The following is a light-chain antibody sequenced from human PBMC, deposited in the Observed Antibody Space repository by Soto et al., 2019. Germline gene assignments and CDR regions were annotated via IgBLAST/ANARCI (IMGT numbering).Light chain of an antibody. CDR3: QQRSNWRIT. J-gene: IGKJ5*01. V-gene: IGKV3-11*01. CDR2: DAS. CDR1: QSVSSY. Sequence: EIVLTQSPATLSLSPGERATLSCRASQSVSSYLAWYQQKPGQAPRLLIYDASNRATVIPARFSGSGSGTDFTLTISSLEPADFEVYYCQQRSNWRITFGQGTRLESK.